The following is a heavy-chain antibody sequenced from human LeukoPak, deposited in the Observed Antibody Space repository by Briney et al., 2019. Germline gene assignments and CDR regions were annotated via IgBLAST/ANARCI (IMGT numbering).Heavy chain of an antibody. V-gene: IGHV3-33*06. CDR3: AKNGEPHYYMDV. J-gene: IGHJ6*03. CDR1: GFTFSSYG. Sequence: GGSLRLSCAASGFTFSSYGMHWVRQAPGKGLEWVAVIWYDGSNKYYADSVKGRFTISRDNSKNTLYLQMNSLRAEDTAVYYCAKNGEPHYYMDVLGKGTTVTVSS. CDR2: IWYDGSNK. D-gene: IGHD1-14*01.